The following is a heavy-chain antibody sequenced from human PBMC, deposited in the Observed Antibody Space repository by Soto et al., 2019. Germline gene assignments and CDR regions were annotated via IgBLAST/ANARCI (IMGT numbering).Heavy chain of an antibody. Sequence: VQLVESGGGVVQPGRSLRLSCAASGFTFSSYGMHWVRQAPGKGLEWVAVISYDGSNKYYADSVKGRFTISRDNSKNTLYLQMNSLRAEDTAVYYCARRRSGRKGRDFDYWGQGTLVTVSS. V-gene: IGHV3-30*03. D-gene: IGHD2-15*01. CDR1: GFTFSSYG. CDR3: ARRRSGRKGRDFDY. CDR2: ISYDGSNK. J-gene: IGHJ4*02.